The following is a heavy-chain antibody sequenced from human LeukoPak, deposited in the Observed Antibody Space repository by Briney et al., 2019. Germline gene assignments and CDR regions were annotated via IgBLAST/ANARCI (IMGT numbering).Heavy chain of an antibody. D-gene: IGHD1-26*01. CDR3: VKDLSGSYTFDY. CDR1: GFTFSSYG. Sequence: PGGSLRLSCSASGFTFSSYGMHWVRQAPGKGLEFVSAINSDGGGTRYADSVKGRFTISRDDSKNMLYLQMSSLRAEDTAVYYCVKDLSGSYTFDYWGQGTLVTVTS. J-gene: IGHJ4*02. CDR2: INSDGGGT. V-gene: IGHV3-64D*06.